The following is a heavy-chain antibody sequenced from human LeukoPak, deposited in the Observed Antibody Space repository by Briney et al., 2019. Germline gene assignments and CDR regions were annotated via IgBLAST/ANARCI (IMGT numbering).Heavy chain of an antibody. CDR1: GFTFNSYS. Sequence: GGSLRLSCVASGFTFNSYSMNWVRQAPGKGLEYVSSISGSGNLKYYADSVKDRFTISRDNAKNSLYLQMNSLRAEDTAVYYCARDSIPGYDSSGYMVAFDIWGQGTMVTVSS. CDR2: ISGSGNLK. D-gene: IGHD3-22*01. V-gene: IGHV3-21*04. CDR3: ARDSIPGYDSSGYMVAFDI. J-gene: IGHJ3*02.